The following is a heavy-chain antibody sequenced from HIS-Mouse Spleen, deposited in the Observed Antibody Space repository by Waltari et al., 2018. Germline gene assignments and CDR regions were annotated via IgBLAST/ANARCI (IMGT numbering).Heavy chain of an antibody. CDR3: ASGDWGWGDFDY. Sequence: QVQLVQSGAEVKKPGASVKVSCKASGYTFTGYYMHWVRQAPGQGLEWMGGIKPNRGGTNNAQKFQGRVTMTRDTSISTAYMELSRLRSDDTAVYYCASGDWGWGDFDYWGQGMLVTVSS. D-gene: IGHD7-27*01. V-gene: IGHV1-2*02. CDR1: GYTFTGYY. J-gene: IGHJ4*02. CDR2: IKPNRGGT.